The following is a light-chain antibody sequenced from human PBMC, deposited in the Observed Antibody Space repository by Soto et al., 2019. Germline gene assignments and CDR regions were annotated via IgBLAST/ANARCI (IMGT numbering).Light chain of an antibody. CDR2: GAS. CDR1: QIIGSAY. CDR3: QHSGRSPS. V-gene: IGKV3-20*01. J-gene: IGKJ1*01. Sequence: ETTLTQSPDTLSLSPGEGATLSCRASQIIGSAYLAWYQQKPGQAPRLLIFGASTRATGTPHRFSGSGSGTDFTLTISALESEDVGMYYCQHSGRSPSFGRGTKVEIK.